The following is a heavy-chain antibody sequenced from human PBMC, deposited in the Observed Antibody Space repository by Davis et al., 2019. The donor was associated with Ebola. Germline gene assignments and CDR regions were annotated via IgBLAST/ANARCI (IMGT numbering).Heavy chain of an antibody. CDR2: IRSKAYGGTT. Sequence: GESLKISCAASGFTVSSNYMSWDRQAPGKGLEWVGFIRSKAYGGTTEYAASVKGRFTISRDDSKSIAYLQMNSLKTEDTAVYYCTGRPPTVATSWFDPWGQGTLVTVSS. D-gene: IGHD5-12*01. CDR1: GFTVSSNY. J-gene: IGHJ5*02. V-gene: IGHV3-49*04. CDR3: TGRPPTVATSWFDP.